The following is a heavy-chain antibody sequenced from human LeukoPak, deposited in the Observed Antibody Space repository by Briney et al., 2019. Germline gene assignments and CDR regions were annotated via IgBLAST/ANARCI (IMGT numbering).Heavy chain of an antibody. CDR3: ARDKLLWFGELLLHGY. Sequence: GGSLRLSCAASGFTFSSYSMNWVRQAPGKGLEWVSYISSSSSTIYYADSVKGRFTISRDNAKNSLYLQMNSLRAEDTAVYYCARDKLLWFGELLLHGYWGQGTLVTVSS. D-gene: IGHD3-10*01. V-gene: IGHV3-48*04. CDR1: GFTFSSYS. CDR2: ISSSSSTI. J-gene: IGHJ4*02.